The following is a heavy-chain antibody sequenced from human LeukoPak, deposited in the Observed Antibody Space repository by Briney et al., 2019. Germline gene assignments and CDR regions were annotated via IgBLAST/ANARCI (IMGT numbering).Heavy chain of an antibody. D-gene: IGHD3-22*01. CDR3: ARDLFAHYDSNTYGFNI. CDR1: GYTFTVYG. Sequence: ASVKVSCKASGYTFTVYGITWVRQAPGQGLEWMGWISTFNDNTNYAQKLQGRVTMTTDTSTSTAYMELRSLRSDDTAVYYCARDLFAHYDSNTYGFNIWGQGTMVTVSS. J-gene: IGHJ3*02. V-gene: IGHV1-18*01. CDR2: ISTFNDNT.